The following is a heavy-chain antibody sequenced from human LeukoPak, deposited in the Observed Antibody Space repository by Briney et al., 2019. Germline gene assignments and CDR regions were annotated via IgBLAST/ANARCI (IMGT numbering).Heavy chain of an antibody. D-gene: IGHD1-26*01. CDR1: GITLSNYG. V-gene: IGHV3-23*01. J-gene: IGHJ4*02. CDR3: AKTIVGAEY. Sequence: GGSLRLSCAVSGITLSNYGMSWVRQAPGKGLEWVAGISDSGGSTNYADSVKGRFTISRDNAKNTLYLQMNSLRAEDTAVYYCAKTIVGAEYWGQGTLVTVSS. CDR2: ISDSGGST.